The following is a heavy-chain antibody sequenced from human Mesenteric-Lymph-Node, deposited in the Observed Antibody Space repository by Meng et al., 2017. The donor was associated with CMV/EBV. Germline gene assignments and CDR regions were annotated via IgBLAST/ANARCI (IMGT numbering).Heavy chain of an antibody. CDR1: GGTFSSYA. CDR2: IIPIFGTA. J-gene: IGHJ6*02. CDR3: AREDIVVVPTAPRGYYYYGMDV. Sequence: SVKVSCKASGGTFSSYAISWVRQAPGQGLEWMGGIIPIFGTANYAQKFQGRVTITTDESTSTAYMELRSLRSDDTAVYYCAREDIVVVPTAPRGYYYYGMDVWGQGTTVTVSS. D-gene: IGHD2-2*01. V-gene: IGHV1-69*05.